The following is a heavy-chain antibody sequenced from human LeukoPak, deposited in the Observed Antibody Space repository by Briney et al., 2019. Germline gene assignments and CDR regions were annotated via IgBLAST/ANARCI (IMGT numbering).Heavy chain of an antibody. CDR2: ISASGGAQ. CDR3: ARSMILPSEDY. D-gene: IGHD3-22*01. J-gene: IGHJ4*02. Sequence: PGGSLRLSCTASGFRFDDYYMGWIRQAPGKGLDYISYISASGGAQFYADSVKGRFTVSRDNARNSIYLEMNSLRVEDTAVYYCARSMILPSEDYWGQGTLVTVSS. V-gene: IGHV3-11*04. CDR1: GFRFDDYY.